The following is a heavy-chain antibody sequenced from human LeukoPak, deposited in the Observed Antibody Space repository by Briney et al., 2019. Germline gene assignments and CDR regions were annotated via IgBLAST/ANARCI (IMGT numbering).Heavy chain of an antibody. V-gene: IGHV4-34*01. CDR2: INHSGST. J-gene: IGHJ6*03. Sequence: PSETLSLTRAVYGGSFSGYYWSWIRQPPGKGLEWIGEINHSGSTNYNPSLKSRVTISVDTSKNQFSLKLSSVTAADTAVYYCARGVRYYYDSSGYYYHYYYYYMDVWGKGTTVTVSS. CDR3: ARGVRYYYDSSGYYYHYYYYYMDV. D-gene: IGHD3-22*01. CDR1: GGSFSGYY.